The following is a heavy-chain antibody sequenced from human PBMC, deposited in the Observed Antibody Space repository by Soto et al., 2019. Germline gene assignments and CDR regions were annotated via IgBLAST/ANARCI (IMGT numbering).Heavy chain of an antibody. J-gene: IGHJ4*02. V-gene: IGHV1-3*01. Sequence: ASVKVSCKASGYTFTSYAIHWVRQAPGQGLEWMGWITAGNGNTKYSEKLQGRVTITRDTSASTAFMELSNLRSEDTAVYYCARGYGRNFDYWGQGTLVTVSS. D-gene: IGHD5-18*01. CDR3: ARGYGRNFDY. CDR2: ITAGNGNT. CDR1: GYTFTSYA.